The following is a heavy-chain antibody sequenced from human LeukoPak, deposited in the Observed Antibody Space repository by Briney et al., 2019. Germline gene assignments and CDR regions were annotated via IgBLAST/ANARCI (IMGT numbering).Heavy chain of an antibody. V-gene: IGHV3-7*01. CDR1: GFTFRDYW. D-gene: IGHD6-13*01. CDR3: ARGGGTSWVDY. CDR2: VKQDGTEK. Sequence: GGSLRLACEASGFTFRDYWMTWLRQPPGKGREGVANVKQDGTEKFYMDSLKGRLTISRDNGKNSLYLQMNSLRVEDTAIYYCARGGGTSWVDYWGQGTPVTVSS. J-gene: IGHJ4*02.